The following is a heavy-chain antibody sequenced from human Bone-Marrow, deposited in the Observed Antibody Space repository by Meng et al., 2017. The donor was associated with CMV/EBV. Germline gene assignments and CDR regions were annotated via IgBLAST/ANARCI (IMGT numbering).Heavy chain of an antibody. CDR3: VREDDNSAHFDH. V-gene: IGHV4-30-4*08. CDR1: GDSISSDAYY. D-gene: IGHD3-22*01. Sequence: SETLSLTCTVSGDSISSDAYYWTWIRQPPGKGLEWIGYIYYTGSTYYNPFLRSRVIMSVDTSKNQFSLTLRSVTPADTAVYYCVREDDNSAHFDHWGQGTLVTFAS. J-gene: IGHJ4*02. CDR2: IYYTGST.